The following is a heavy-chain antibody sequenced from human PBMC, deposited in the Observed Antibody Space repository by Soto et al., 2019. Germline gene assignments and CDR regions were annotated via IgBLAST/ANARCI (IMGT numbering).Heavy chain of an antibody. V-gene: IGHV3-74*01. CDR3: AKREGNTYGLFH. J-gene: IGHJ4*02. CDR1: GFSFSSYW. Sequence: EVQLVESGGGLVQPGGSLRLSCAASGFSFSSYWMHWDRQAPGKGLVWVSRIKTDGSSTDYADSVKGRFTISRDNAKNTLYLQMNSLRAEDTAVYYCAKREGNTYGLFHWGQGTLVTVSS. D-gene: IGHD5-18*01. CDR2: IKTDGSST.